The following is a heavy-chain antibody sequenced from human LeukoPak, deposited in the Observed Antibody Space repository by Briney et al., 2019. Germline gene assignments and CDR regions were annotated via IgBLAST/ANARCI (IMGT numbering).Heavy chain of an antibody. V-gene: IGHV4-4*07. CDR2: IYTRGSP. CDR1: GGSISNYY. Sequence: PSDTLSLTCTVSGGSISNYYWSWIRQPAGKGLEWIGRIYTRGSPNYTPSLKSRLTVSVDTSKNQFSLKLSSVTAADTAVYYCASVARAFDWLSPFDYWGQGTLVSVSS. CDR3: ASVARAFDWLSPFDY. J-gene: IGHJ4*02. D-gene: IGHD3-9*01.